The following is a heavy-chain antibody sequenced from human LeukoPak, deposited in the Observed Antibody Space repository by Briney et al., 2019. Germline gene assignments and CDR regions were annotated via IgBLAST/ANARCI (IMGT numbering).Heavy chain of an antibody. CDR3: ARGDDYSRYYFDY. CDR2: ISSSSSYI. D-gene: IGHD4-11*01. J-gene: IGHJ4*02. Sequence: PGGSLRLSCAASGFTFSSYSMNWVRQAPGKGLEWVSSISSSSSYIYYADSLKGRFTISRDNAKNSLYLQMNSLRAEDTAVYYCARGDDYSRYYFDYWGQGTLVTVSS. CDR1: GFTFSSYS. V-gene: IGHV3-21*01.